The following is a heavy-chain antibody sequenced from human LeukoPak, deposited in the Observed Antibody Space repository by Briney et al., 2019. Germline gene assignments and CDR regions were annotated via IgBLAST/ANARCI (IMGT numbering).Heavy chain of an antibody. V-gene: IGHV1-2*02. D-gene: IGHD3-10*01. CDR3: ARDRVGSGSFDY. CDR2: INPNSGGT. Sequence: ASVKVSCKASGYTFTGYYMHWMRQAPGQGLEWMGWINPNSGGTNYAQKFQGRVTMTRDTSISTAYMELSRLRSDDTAVYYCARDRVGSGSFDYWGQGTLVTVSS. CDR1: GYTFTGYY. J-gene: IGHJ4*03.